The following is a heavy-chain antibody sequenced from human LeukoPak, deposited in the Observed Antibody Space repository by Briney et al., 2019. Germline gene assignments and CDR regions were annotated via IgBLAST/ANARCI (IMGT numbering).Heavy chain of an antibody. V-gene: IGHV4-34*01. CDR1: GGSFSGYY. Sequence: SETLSLTCAVYGGSFSGYYWSWIRQPPGKGLEWIGEINHSGSTNYNPSLKSRVTISVDTSKNQFSLKLSSVTAADTAVYYCARHLLGEIDSSGPHDAFDIWGQGTMVTVSS. J-gene: IGHJ3*02. CDR2: INHSGST. CDR3: ARHLLGEIDSSGPHDAFDI. D-gene: IGHD3-22*01.